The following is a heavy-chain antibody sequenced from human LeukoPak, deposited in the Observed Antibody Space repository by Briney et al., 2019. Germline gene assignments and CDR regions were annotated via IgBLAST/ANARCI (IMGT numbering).Heavy chain of an antibody. CDR1: GFTFSSYA. CDR3: ARGPEGYCSSTSCYEYYYYGMDV. Sequence: TGGSLRLSCAASGFTFSSYAMSWVRQAPGKGLEWVSAISGSGGSTYYADSVKGRFTISRDNSKNTLYLQMNSLRAEDTAVYYCARGPEGYCSSTSCYEYYYYGMDVWGQGTTVTVSS. J-gene: IGHJ6*02. D-gene: IGHD2-2*01. CDR2: ISGSGGST. V-gene: IGHV3-23*01.